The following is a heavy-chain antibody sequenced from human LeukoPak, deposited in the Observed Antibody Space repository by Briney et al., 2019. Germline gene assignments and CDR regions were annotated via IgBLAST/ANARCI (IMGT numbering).Heavy chain of an antibody. CDR1: GGSFSGYY. CDR2: INHSGST. CDR3: ARPHEGTYYFDY. Sequence: SETLSLTCAVYGGSFSGYYWSWIRQPPGKGLEWIGEINHSGSTNYNPSLKSRVTISVDTSKNQFSLKLSSVTAADTAVYYCARPHEGTYYFDYWGQGTLVTVSS. V-gene: IGHV4-34*01. J-gene: IGHJ4*02.